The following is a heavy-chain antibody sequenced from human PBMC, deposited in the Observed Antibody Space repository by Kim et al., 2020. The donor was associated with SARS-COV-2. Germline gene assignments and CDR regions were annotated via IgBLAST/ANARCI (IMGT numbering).Heavy chain of an antibody. V-gene: IGHV4-59*01. D-gene: IGHD2-15*01. CDR2: ST. CDR3: ARSGGYYFDY. J-gene: IGHJ4*02. Sequence: STNYNPSLKRRVTISVDTSKNQFSLKLSSVTAADTAVYYCARSGGYYFDYWGQGTLVTVSS.